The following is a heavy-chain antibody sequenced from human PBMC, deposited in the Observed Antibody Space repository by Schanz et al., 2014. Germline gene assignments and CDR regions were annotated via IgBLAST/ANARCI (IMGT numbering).Heavy chain of an antibody. CDR1: GYTFTSYD. CDR2: INPIGGST. CDR3: ARDLTVDTGYVVHYYYYGMDV. D-gene: IGHD5-12*01. V-gene: IGHV1-46*01. Sequence: QVQLVQSGAEVKKPGASVKVSCKASGYTFTSYDFNWVRQAPGQGLEWMGIINPIGGSTTYAQKFRGAVTLTTDTSTDTAYLELTSLRSEDTAVYFCARDLTVDTGYVVHYYYYGMDVWGQGTTVTVSS. J-gene: IGHJ6*02.